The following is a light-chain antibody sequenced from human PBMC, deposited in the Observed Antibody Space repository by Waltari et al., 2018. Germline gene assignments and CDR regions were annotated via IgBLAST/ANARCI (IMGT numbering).Light chain of an antibody. Sequence: QSALTQPASVSGSPGQSITISCTGTSSDVGTYNLVSWYQHHPGKAPKLMIYESTKRPSGGSKRFSGSKSGNTASLTISGLQAEDEADYYCCSFAGSSPHVVFGGGTKLTVL. V-gene: IGLV2-23*01. CDR1: SSDVGTYNL. CDR2: EST. CDR3: CSFAGSSPHVV. J-gene: IGLJ2*01.